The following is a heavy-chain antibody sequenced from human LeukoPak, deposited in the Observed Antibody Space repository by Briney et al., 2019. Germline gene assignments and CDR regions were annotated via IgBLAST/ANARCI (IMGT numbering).Heavy chain of an antibody. D-gene: IGHD6-19*01. CDR3: ARDYSAAGLMCARGNYYCLDV. V-gene: IGHV3-30*04. CDR2: ISYDGSNK. Sequence: QPGGSLRLSCAASGVTFSSCAMHWVRQAPGKGLEWVALISYDGSNKYYADSVKGRFTISRDNSKNTLYLQMNSLSAEDTAVYYCARDYSAAGLMCARGNYYCLDVWGKGTMVTASS. CDR1: GVTFSSCA. J-gene: IGHJ6*03.